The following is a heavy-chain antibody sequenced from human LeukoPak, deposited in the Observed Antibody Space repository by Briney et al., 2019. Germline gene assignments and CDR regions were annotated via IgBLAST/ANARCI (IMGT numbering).Heavy chain of an antibody. CDR2: INHSGST. CDR1: GGSFSGYC. Sequence: SETLSLTCAVYGGSFSGYCWSWIRQPPGKGLEWMGEINHSGSTNYNPSLKSRVTISVDTSKNQFSLKLSSVTAADTAVYYCARGSLDCSGGSCYPIVDYWGQGTLVTVSS. CDR3: ARGSLDCSGGSCYPIVDY. D-gene: IGHD2-15*01. J-gene: IGHJ4*02. V-gene: IGHV4-34*01.